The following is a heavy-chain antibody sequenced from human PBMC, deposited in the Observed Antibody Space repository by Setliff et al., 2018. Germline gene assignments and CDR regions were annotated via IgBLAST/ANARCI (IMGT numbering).Heavy chain of an antibody. Sequence: ASVKVSCKASGYTFTNYGFSWVRQAPGQGLEWMGRINPNSGGTNYAQKFQGRVTMTRDTSISTAYMELSRLRSDDTAVYYCARALVPSSLGYYYYVMDVWGQGTTVTVSS. J-gene: IGHJ6*02. D-gene: IGHD3-16*01. CDR3: ARALVPSSLGYYYYVMDV. CDR1: GYTFTNYG. CDR2: INPNSGGT. V-gene: IGHV1-2*06.